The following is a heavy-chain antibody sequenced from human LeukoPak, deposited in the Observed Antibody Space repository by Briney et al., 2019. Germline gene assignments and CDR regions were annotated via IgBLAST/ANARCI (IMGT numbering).Heavy chain of an antibody. CDR1: GFTFSSYA. V-gene: IGHV3-23*01. J-gene: IGHJ4*02. CDR3: AKRSGYTTGWFFDF. Sequence: GGSLRLSCAASGFTFSSYAMSWVRQAPGKGLEWVSAISGSGDNTYYAESVKGRFTISRDNSKNTLFPQMNSLRAEDTAVFYCAKRSGYTTGWFFDFWGQGTLVTVSS. CDR2: ISGSGDNT. D-gene: IGHD6-19*01.